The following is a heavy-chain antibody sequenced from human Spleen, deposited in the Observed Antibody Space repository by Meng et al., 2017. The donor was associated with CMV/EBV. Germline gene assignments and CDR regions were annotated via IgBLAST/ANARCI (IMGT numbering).Heavy chain of an antibody. D-gene: IGHD2-2*02. J-gene: IGHJ5*01. CDR2: ITGTGSSR. CDR1: FTFSTYA. V-gene: IGHV3-23*01. CDR3: AKGGRAVSAAIGGWFDS. Sequence: FTFSTYAMHWVRQTPGKGLEWVSAITGTGSSRYYADSVEGRFTISRDNSKNTLYLEMNSLRVEDTAVYYCAKGGRAVSAAIGGWFDSWGQGTLVTVSS.